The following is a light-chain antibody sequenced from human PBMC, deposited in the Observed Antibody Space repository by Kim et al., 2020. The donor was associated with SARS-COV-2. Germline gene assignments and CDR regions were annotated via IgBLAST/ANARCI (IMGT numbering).Light chain of an antibody. CDR1: QSVSASY. CDR3: QYYGSPPIT. V-gene: IGKV3-20*01. J-gene: IGKJ5*01. Sequence: APGERVILSCRASQSVSASYLAWYQQKPGQAPRLLIYDASSRATGIPDRFSGSGSATDFTLTISRLEPEDSAVYYCQYYGSPPITFGQGTRLEIK. CDR2: DAS.